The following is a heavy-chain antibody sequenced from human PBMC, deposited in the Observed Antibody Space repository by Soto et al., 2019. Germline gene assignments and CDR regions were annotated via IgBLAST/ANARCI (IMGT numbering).Heavy chain of an antibody. Sequence: GGSLRLSCAASGFALSGYGLPWVRQAPGKGLEWVAYISYDGSDKYYADSVTGRFTISRDISKSKLYLQLNSLRPDDTAVYYCAKARDAVRGVMRYYFDYWGQGTQVTVSS. CDR2: ISYDGSDK. V-gene: IGHV3-30*18. J-gene: IGHJ4*02. D-gene: IGHD3-10*01. CDR3: AKARDAVRGVMRYYFDY. CDR1: GFALSGYG.